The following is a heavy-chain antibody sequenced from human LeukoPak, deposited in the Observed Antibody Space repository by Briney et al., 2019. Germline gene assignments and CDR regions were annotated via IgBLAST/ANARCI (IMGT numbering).Heavy chain of an antibody. CDR2: IYNSGST. Sequence: PSETLSLTCTVSGGSISSSNYYWSWIRQPAGKGLEWIGSIYNSGSTYYNPSLKSRVTISVDTSKNQFSLKVSSVTAADTAVYYCARASRGYYYDSSGYYSTRAGGVFDYWGQGTLVTVSS. CDR1: GGSISSSNYY. V-gene: IGHV4-39*07. CDR3: ARASRGYYYDSSGYYSTRAGGVFDY. J-gene: IGHJ4*02. D-gene: IGHD3-22*01.